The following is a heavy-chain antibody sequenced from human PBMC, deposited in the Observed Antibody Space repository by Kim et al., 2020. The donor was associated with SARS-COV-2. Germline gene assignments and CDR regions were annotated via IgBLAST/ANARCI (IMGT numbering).Heavy chain of an antibody. CDR2: IYYSGST. CDR1: GGSISSGGYY. Sequence: TLSLTCTVSGGSISSGGYYWSWIRQHPGKGLEWIGYIYYSGSTYYNPSLKSRVTISVDTSKNQFSLKLSSVTAADTAVYYCARDREDDILTEGGYFDYWGQGTLVTVSS. D-gene: IGHD3-9*01. J-gene: IGHJ4*02. V-gene: IGHV4-31*03. CDR3: ARDREDDILTEGGYFDY.